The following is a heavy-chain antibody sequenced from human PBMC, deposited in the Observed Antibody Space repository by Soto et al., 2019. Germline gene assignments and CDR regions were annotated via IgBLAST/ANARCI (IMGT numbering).Heavy chain of an antibody. J-gene: IGHJ4*02. Sequence: EVQLLESGGGLVQPGGSLRLSCAASGFTFSSYVMSWVRQAPGKGLEWVSSIIAVGGSTEYYTDSVKGRFTISRDNAKNTLYLQMNSLRAEDTAVYYCAKEKYSFAWYNGSDYWGQGALVTVSS. CDR2: IIAVGGST. V-gene: IGHV3-23*01. CDR3: AKEKYSFAWYNGSDY. D-gene: IGHD6-19*01. CDR1: GFTFSSYV.